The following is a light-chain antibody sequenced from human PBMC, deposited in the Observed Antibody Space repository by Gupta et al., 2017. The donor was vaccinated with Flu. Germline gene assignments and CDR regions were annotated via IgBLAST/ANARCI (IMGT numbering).Light chain of an antibody. CDR1: NIGSKT. CDR2: DDS. V-gene: IGLV3-21*02. Sequence: SYVLTPPPSVSVAPGQTARIICGGNNIGSKTVHWYQQKPGQSPVLVVYDDSDRPSGIPDRFSGSKSGNTATLTISRVEAGDEADFYCQVWDSGSDHKVFGGGTKLTVL. J-gene: IGLJ3*02. CDR3: QVWDSGSDHKV.